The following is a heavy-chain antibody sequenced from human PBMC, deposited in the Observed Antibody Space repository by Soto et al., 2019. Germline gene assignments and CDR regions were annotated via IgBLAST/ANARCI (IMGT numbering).Heavy chain of an antibody. CDR2: ISESSDTI. CDR3: ARDKMGELSIADY. V-gene: IGHV3-48*01. CDR1: GFTFSDYS. Sequence: EVQLVESGGGLVQPGGTLRLSCTASGFTFSDYSMDWVRQTPGKGLEWLSYISESSDTIYNADSVKGRFTISRDKAKNSLFLQMSSLRGEDTAVYYCARDKMGELSIADYWCQGTPVTVSS. D-gene: IGHD3-16*02. J-gene: IGHJ4*02.